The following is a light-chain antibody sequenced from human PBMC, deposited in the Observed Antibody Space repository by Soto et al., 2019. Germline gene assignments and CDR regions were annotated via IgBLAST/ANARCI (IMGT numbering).Light chain of an antibody. V-gene: IGKV1-5*01. J-gene: IGKJ1*01. CDR3: QQYKSYFRS. Sequence: DIQMTQSHSTLSASVGDRVTITCRASQTISSWLAWHQQKPGKAPKLLIYAASTLKSGVSSRFSGRGSGTEFTLPINSLQREDFATYYCQQYKSYFRSFGQGTKVDIK. CDR2: AAS. CDR1: QTISSW.